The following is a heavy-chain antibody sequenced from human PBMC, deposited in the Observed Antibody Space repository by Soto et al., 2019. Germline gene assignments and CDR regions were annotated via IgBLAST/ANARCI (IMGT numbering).Heavy chain of an antibody. J-gene: IGHJ6*02. Sequence: GGSLRLSCAASGFTVSSNYMSWVRQAPGKGLEWVSVIYSGGSTYYADSVKGRFTISRDNSKNTLYLQMNSLRAEDTAVYYCARGGYSSSPTDYYYYGMDVWGQGTTVTVSS. CDR3: ARGGYSSSPTDYYYYGMDV. V-gene: IGHV3-53*01. CDR1: GFTVSSNY. D-gene: IGHD6-13*01. CDR2: IYSGGST.